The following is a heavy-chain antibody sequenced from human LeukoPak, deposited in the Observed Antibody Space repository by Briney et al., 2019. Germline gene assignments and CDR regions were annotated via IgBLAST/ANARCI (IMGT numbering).Heavy chain of an antibody. CDR2: IYTSGST. CDR1: GGSISSYY. CDR3: ARHVTNGDYVWGSYRPRPYFDY. J-gene: IGHJ4*02. Sequence: SETLSLTCTVSGGSISSYYWSWIRQPAGKGLEWVGRIYTSGSTYYNPSLKSRGTISVDTSKNQFSLKLSSVTAADTAVYYCARHVTNGDYVWGSYRPRPYFDYWGQGTLVIVSS. V-gene: IGHV4-4*07. D-gene: IGHD3-16*02.